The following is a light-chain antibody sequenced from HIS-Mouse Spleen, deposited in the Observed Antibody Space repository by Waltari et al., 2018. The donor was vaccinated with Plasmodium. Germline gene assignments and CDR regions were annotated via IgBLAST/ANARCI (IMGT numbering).Light chain of an antibody. V-gene: IGKV3-15*01. CDR3: QQYNNWPRGT. CDR1: PSVNSN. Sequence: EIVMTQSPATLSVSPGERATLSGRASPSVNSNLAWYQQKPGQAPRLLIYGASTRATGIPARFSGSGSGTEFTLTISSMQSEDFAVYYCQQYNNWPRGTFGQGTKVEIK. J-gene: IGKJ1*01. CDR2: GAS.